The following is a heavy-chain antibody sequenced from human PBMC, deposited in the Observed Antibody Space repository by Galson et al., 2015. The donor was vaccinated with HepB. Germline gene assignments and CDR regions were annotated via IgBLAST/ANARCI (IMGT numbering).Heavy chain of an antibody. CDR3: AKDGIMVANNPYHFHY. Sequence: LRLSCAASGFTFTRYAMTWVRQAPGKGLEWASSITSSGGNTYYTDAVKGRFTISRDNSKNTLSLQLNSLRVEDTAVYYCAKDGIMVANNPYHFHYWGQGTLVTVSS. D-gene: IGHD2-15*01. J-gene: IGHJ4*02. CDR2: ITSSGGNT. CDR1: GFTFTRYA. V-gene: IGHV3-23*01.